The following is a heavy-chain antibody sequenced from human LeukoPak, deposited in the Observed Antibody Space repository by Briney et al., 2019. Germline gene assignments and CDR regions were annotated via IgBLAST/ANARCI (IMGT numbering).Heavy chain of an antibody. CDR3: AKDQLVTHGVDY. V-gene: IGHV3-23*01. J-gene: IGHJ4*02. CDR2: ISDSGGST. CDR1: GFTFSSYG. D-gene: IGHD4-17*01. Sequence: GGSLRLSCAASGFTFSSYGMSWVRQAPGKGLEWVSAISDSGGSTYYADSVKGRFTISRDDSKNTLYLQMNSLRAADTAVYYCAKDQLVTHGVDYWGQGTLVTVSS.